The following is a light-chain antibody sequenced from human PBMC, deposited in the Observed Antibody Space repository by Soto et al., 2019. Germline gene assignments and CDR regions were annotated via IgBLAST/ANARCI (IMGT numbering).Light chain of an antibody. CDR2: EVS. CDR3: SSYAGSNNFV. CDR1: SSDVGGYNY. J-gene: IGLJ1*01. V-gene: IGLV2-8*01. Sequence: QSVLTQPPSASGSPGPSVTISCTGTSSDVGGYNYVSWYQQHPGKAPKLMIYEVSERPSGVPDRFSGSKSSNTASLAVSGLQAADEADYYCSSYAGSNNFVFGTGTKVTVL.